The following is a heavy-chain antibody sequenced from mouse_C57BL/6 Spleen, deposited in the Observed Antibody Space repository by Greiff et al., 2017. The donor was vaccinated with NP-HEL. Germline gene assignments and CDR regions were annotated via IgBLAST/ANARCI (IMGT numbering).Heavy chain of an antibody. CDR3: ARRYDGYYEGFAY. CDR1: GYTFTSYW. V-gene: IGHV1-61*01. Sequence: VQLQQPGAELVRPGSSVKLSCKASGYTFTSYWMDWVKQRPGQGLEWIGNIYPSDSETHYNQKFKDKATLTVDKSSSTAYMQLSSLTSEDSAVYYCARRYDGYYEGFAYWGQGTLVTVSA. D-gene: IGHD2-3*01. J-gene: IGHJ3*01. CDR2: IYPSDSET.